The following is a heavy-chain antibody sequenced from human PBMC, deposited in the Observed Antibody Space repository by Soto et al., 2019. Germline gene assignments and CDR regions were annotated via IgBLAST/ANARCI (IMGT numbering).Heavy chain of an antibody. Sequence: EVELLESGGGLVQPGGSLRLSCKASGFMFNNSAMTWVRQAPGQGLQWVASVSDNGGSRGGTYYADSVKGRFTISRDNSKNTLYLQLDSLTGADTAVYCCARAKAVVIAALDIWGQGTMVTVSS. CDR2: VSDNGGSRGGT. J-gene: IGHJ3*02. D-gene: IGHD2-21*01. CDR3: ARAKAVVIAALDI. CDR1: GFMFNNSA. V-gene: IGHV3-23*01.